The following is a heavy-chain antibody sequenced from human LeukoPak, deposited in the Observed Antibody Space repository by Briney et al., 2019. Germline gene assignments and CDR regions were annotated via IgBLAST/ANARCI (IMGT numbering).Heavy chain of an antibody. Sequence: PGGSLRLSCAASGFTFSSYWMHWVRQAPWKGLVWVSRINGDGSTTTYADSVTGRFTISRDNAKNTQYLQMNRLGAEDTAVYYCARVSIGAWYFDLWGRGTLVTVSS. J-gene: IGHJ2*01. V-gene: IGHV3-74*01. CDR1: GFTFSSYW. CDR3: ARVSIGAWYFDL. CDR2: INGDGSTT. D-gene: IGHD3-16*01.